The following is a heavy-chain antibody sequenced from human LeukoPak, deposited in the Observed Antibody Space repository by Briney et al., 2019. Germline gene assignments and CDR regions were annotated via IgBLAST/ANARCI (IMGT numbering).Heavy chain of an antibody. CDR2: LSTSSSYI. CDR1: GFTFSSYS. V-gene: IGHV3-21*01. J-gene: IGHJ3*02. Sequence: GGSLRLSCAASGFTFSSYSMNGLRQAPGKGLDWVSSLSTSSSYIEYADSLKGRFTTSRDNAKNSLQLQMNSLRAEDTAVYYCARSQGTIPDSFPLDIWGQGTMVTVSS. D-gene: IGHD3-22*01. CDR3: ARSQGTIPDSFPLDI.